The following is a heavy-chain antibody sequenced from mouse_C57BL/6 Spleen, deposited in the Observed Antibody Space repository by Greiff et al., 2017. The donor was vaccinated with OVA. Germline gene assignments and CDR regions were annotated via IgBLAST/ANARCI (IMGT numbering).Heavy chain of an antibody. CDR2: IDPENGDT. J-gene: IGHJ2*01. Sequence: EVQLQQSGAELVRPGASVKLSCKASGFNIKDDYMHWVKQRPEQGLEWIGWIDPENGDTEYDPKFQGKATITADTSSNTSYLQLSSLTSEDTAVYYCTEDYYPFDYWGQGTTLTVSS. V-gene: IGHV14-4*01. CDR3: TEDYYPFDY. D-gene: IGHD1-1*01. CDR1: GFNIKDDY.